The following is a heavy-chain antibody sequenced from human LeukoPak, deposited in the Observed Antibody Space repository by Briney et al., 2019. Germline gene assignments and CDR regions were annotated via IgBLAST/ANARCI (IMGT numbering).Heavy chain of an antibody. V-gene: IGHV7-4-1*02. Sequence: ASVKVSCKASGYTFTSYAMNWVRQAPGQGLEWMGWINTNTGNPTYAQGFTGRFVFSLDTSVSTAYLQISSLKAEDTAVYYCARRSVAATPRDIVYQYYSMDVWGKGTTVTVSS. CDR3: ARRSVAATPRDIVYQYYSMDV. J-gene: IGHJ6*03. CDR1: GYTFTSYA. CDR2: INTNTGNP. D-gene: IGHD2-15*01.